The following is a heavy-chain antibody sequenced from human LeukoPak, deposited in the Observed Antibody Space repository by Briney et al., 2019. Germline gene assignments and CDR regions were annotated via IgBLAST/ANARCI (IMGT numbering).Heavy chain of an antibody. D-gene: IGHD2-8*01. CDR1: GFTFSSYA. CDR2: ISGSGGST. V-gene: IGHV3-23*01. CDR3: AKKDIVLMVYANIDY. J-gene: IGHJ4*02. Sequence: PGGSLRLSCAAYGFTFSSYAMSSVRQAPGKGLEWVSAISGSGGSTYYADSVKGRFTVSRDNSKNTLYLQMNSLRAEDTAVYYCAKKDIVLMVYANIDYWGQGTLVTVSS.